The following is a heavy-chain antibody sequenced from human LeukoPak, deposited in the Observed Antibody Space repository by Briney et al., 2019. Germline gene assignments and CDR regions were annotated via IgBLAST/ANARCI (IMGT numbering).Heavy chain of an antibody. V-gene: IGHV4-59*01. CDR1: GGSISSYY. Sequence: PSQRLSLTCTVSGGSISSYYWSWIRQPPGKGLEWIGYISYSGSTHYNPSLKSRVTISVDTSKNQFSLKLSSVTAADTAVYYCARQVQPYDFWSGYYAFDYWGQGTLVTVSS. CDR2: ISYSGST. CDR3: ARQVQPYDFWSGYYAFDY. J-gene: IGHJ4*02. D-gene: IGHD3-3*01.